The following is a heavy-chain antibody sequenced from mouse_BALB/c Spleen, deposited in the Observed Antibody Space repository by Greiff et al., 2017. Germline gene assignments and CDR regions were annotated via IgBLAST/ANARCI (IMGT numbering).Heavy chain of an antibody. J-gene: IGHJ3*01. Sequence: EVKLQQSGTVLARPGASVKMSCKASGYTFTSYWMHWVKQRPGQGLEWIGAIYPGNSDTSYNQKFKGKAKLTAVTSTSTAYMELSSLTNEDSAVYYCARWGYGYWFAYWGQGTLVTVSA. D-gene: IGHD1-2*01. CDR1: GYTFTSYW. V-gene: IGHV1-5*01. CDR2: IYPGNSDT. CDR3: ARWGYGYWFAY.